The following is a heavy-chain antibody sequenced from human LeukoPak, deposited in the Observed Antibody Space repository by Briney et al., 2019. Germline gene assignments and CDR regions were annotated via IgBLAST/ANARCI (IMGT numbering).Heavy chain of an antibody. V-gene: IGHV1-18*01. J-gene: IGHJ4*02. CDR1: GYTFTSYG. Sequence: ASVKVSCKASGYTFTSYGISWVRQAPGQGLEWMGWISAYNGNTNYAKKIRGRVTMTTDTSTSTAYMELRSLRSDDTAVYYCARDSIGANDYWGQGTLVTVSS. D-gene: IGHD2-8*01. CDR3: ARDSIGANDY. CDR2: ISAYNGNT.